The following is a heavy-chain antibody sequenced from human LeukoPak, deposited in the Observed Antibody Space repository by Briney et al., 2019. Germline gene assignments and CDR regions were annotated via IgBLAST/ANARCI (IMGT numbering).Heavy chain of an antibody. J-gene: IGHJ4*02. CDR3: ATHGGWHFDD. V-gene: IGHV4-34*01. Sequence: SETLSLTCAVYGGSFSGYWSWIRQHPGKGLEWIGQINHSGSTMYNPSIQSRVTISVDTSKKQFSLNLSSVTAADTAVYYCATHGGWHFDDWGQGRLVTVSS. D-gene: IGHD3-16*01. CDR1: GGSFSGY. CDR2: INHSGST.